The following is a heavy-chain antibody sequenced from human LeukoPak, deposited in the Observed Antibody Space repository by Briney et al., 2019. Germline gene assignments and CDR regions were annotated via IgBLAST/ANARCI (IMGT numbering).Heavy chain of an antibody. CDR1: GYSLTTYW. CDR2: IYPGDSNT. V-gene: IGHV5-51*01. Sequence: GESLKISCKGSGYSLTTYWIAWVRQMPGKGLEWMGIIYPGDSNTRYSPSFQGQVTISADKSISTAYLQWSSLQASDTAIYYCATVPTGRSEYDNSDYYPYFDYWGQGTLVTVSS. D-gene: IGHD3-22*01. J-gene: IGHJ4*02. CDR3: ATVPTGRSEYDNSDYYPYFDY.